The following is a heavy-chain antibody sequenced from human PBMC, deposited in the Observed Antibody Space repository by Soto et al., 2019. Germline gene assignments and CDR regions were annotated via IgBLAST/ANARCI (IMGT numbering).Heavy chain of an antibody. D-gene: IGHD7-27*01. V-gene: IGHV3-7*01. CDR1: GFTFSSYW. J-gene: IGHJ4*02. CDR2: IAHDGSEK. Sequence: EVQLVESGGGLVQPGGSLRLSCAVSGFTFSSYWMSWVRQAPGRGLEWVATIAHDGSEKFYVDSVKGRFTISRDNTKNSLYLQMNILRAEDMAVYYCARESNAHFDYWGQGTMVTVSS. CDR3: ARESNAHFDY.